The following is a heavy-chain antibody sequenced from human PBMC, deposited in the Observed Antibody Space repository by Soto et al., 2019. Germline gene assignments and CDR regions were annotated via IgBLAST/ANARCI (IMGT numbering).Heavy chain of an antibody. CDR2: ISAYNGNT. CDR3: ARDKLTHYDFWSGYYAFDY. Sequence: ASVKVSCKASGYTFTSYGISWVRQAPGQGLEWMGWISAYNGNTNYAQKLQGRVTMTTDTSTSTAYMELRSLRSGDTAVYYCARDKLTHYDFWSGYYAFDYWGQGTLVTVSS. D-gene: IGHD3-3*01. CDR1: GYTFTSYG. J-gene: IGHJ4*02. V-gene: IGHV1-18*01.